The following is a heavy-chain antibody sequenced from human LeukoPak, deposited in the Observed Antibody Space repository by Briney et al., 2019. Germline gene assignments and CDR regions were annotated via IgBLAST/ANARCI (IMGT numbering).Heavy chain of an antibody. J-gene: IGHJ6*02. CDR1: GFTFSSYA. D-gene: IGHD3-10*01. CDR3: AKDRLTAGNYYGMDV. Sequence: GGSLRLSCAASGFTFSSYAMSWVRQAPGKGLEWVSVISGSGGSTYYADSVKGRFTISRDNSKNTLYLQMNSLRAEDTAIYYCAKDRLTAGNYYGMDVWGQGTTVTVSS. CDR2: ISGSGGST. V-gene: IGHV3-23*01.